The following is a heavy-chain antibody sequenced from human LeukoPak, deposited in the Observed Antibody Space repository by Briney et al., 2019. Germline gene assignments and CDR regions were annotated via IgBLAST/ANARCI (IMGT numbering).Heavy chain of an antibody. CDR2: INPSGGST. V-gene: IGHV1-46*01. CDR3: ARDSVVVAAMGALDWFDP. J-gene: IGHJ5*02. Sequence: GASVKVSCKASGYTFTSYYMHWVRQAPGQGLEWIGIINPSGGSTSYAQKFQGRVTMTRDMSKSTVYMELSSLRSEDAAVYYCARDSVVVAAMGALDWFDPWGQGTLVTVSS. D-gene: IGHD2-15*01. CDR1: GYTFTSYY.